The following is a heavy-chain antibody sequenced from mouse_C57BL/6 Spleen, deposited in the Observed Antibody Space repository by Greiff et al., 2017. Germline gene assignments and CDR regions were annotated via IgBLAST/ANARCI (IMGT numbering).Heavy chain of an antibody. J-gene: IGHJ4*01. CDR2: IHPNSGST. Sequence: QVQLKQPGAELVKPGASVKLSCKASGYTFTSYWMHWVKQRPGQGLEWIGMIHPNSGSTNYNEKFKSKATLTVDKSSSTAYMQLSSLTSEDSAVYYCARTGGGAMDYWGQGTSVTVSS. D-gene: IGHD4-1*01. CDR1: GYTFTSYW. CDR3: ARTGGGAMDY. V-gene: IGHV1-64*01.